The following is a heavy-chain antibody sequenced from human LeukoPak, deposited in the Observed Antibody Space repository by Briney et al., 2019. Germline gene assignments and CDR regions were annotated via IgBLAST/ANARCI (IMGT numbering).Heavy chain of an antibody. CDR2: IWYDGSNI. CDR3: VRELPPVVQYYFDH. D-gene: IGHD2-21*01. Sequence: PGGSLRLSCAASGFTFSRYWMHWVRQAPGKGLEWVAVIWYDGSNIYYADSVKGRFTISRDNSRNTLYLQMNSLRAEDTAVYYCVRELPPVVQYYFDHWGPGTLVTVSS. V-gene: IGHV3-33*08. CDR1: GFTFSRYW. J-gene: IGHJ4*02.